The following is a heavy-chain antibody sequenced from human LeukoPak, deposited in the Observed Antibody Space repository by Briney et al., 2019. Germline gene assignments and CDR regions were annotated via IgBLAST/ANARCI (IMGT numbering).Heavy chain of an antibody. V-gene: IGHV4-39*07. J-gene: IGHJ4*02. D-gene: IGHD6-13*01. CDR1: GGSISSSSYY. CDR3: ARRGLAAVGY. CDR2: IYYSGST. Sequence: SETLSLTCTVSGGSISSSSYYWGWIRQPPGKGLEWIGSIYYSGSTYYNPSLKSRVTMSVDMSKNQFSLKLSSVTAADTAVYYCARRGLAAVGYWGQGTLVTVSS.